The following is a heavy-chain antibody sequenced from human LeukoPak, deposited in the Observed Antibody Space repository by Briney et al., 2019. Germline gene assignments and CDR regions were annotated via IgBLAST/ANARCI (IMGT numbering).Heavy chain of an antibody. Sequence: GGSLRLSCAASGFTFSSYEMNWVRQAPGKGLEWISYISSGAGNINYADSVRGRFTISRDNAKNSLYLQMNSLRAEDTAIYYCARDAGNTAFDYWGQGTLVTVSS. CDR2: ISSGAGNI. CDR1: GFTFSSYE. D-gene: IGHD5-18*01. V-gene: IGHV3-48*03. CDR3: ARDAGNTAFDY. J-gene: IGHJ4*02.